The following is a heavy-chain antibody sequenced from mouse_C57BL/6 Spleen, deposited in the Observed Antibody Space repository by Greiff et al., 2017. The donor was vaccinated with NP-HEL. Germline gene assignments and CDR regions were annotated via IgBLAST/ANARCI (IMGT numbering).Heavy chain of an antibody. D-gene: IGHD2-4*01. CDR2: IYPGSGNT. V-gene: IGHV1-66*01. CDR1: GYSFTSYY. Sequence: VQLQQSGPELVKPGASVKISCKASGYSFTSYYIHWVKQRPGQGLEWIGWIYPGSGNTKYNEKFKGKATLTADTSSSTAYMQLSSLTSEDSAVYYCASGGDDYALDYWGQGTTLTVSS. J-gene: IGHJ2*01. CDR3: ASGGDDYALDY.